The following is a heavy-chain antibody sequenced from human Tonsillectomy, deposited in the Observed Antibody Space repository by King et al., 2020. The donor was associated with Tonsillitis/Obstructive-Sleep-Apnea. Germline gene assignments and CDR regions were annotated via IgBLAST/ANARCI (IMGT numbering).Heavy chain of an antibody. D-gene: IGHD2-2*01. CDR3: ARGHLVVVPAATWFDP. CDR1: GGSFSGYY. Sequence: QVQLQQWGAGLLKPSETLSLTCAVYGGSFSGYYWNWIRQPPGKGLEWIGEINHSGSTNYNPSLKSRVTISVDTSKNQFSLKLSSVTAADTAVYFCARGHLVVVPAATWFDPWGQGTLVTVSS. J-gene: IGHJ5*02. CDR2: INHSGST. V-gene: IGHV4-34*01.